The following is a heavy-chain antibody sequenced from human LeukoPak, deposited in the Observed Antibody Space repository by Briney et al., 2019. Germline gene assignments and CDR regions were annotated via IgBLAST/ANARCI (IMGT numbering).Heavy chain of an antibody. J-gene: IGHJ4*02. D-gene: IGHD3-10*01. V-gene: IGHV1-69*13. Sequence: SVKVSCKASGGAFNTYALIWVRQAPGQGLEWMGGIIPIFGTANYAQKFQGRVTITADESTSTAYMGLSSLRSEDTAVYYCVSHVRGVTLHYWGQGTLVTVSS. CDR1: GGAFNTYA. CDR2: IIPIFGTA. CDR3: VSHVRGVTLHY.